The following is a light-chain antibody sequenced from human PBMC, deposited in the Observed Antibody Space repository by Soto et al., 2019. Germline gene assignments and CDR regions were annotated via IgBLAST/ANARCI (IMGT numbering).Light chain of an antibody. CDR1: QSVSSN. V-gene: IGKV3-15*01. Sequence: EIVMTQSPATLSVSPGERATLSCRASQSVSSNLAWYQQKPGQAPRLLIYVASTRATGIPARFSGSGSGTEFTLTISSLQSEDFAVYYCQHYNNCPRTFGQGTKVEIK. CDR3: QHYNNCPRT. J-gene: IGKJ1*01. CDR2: VAS.